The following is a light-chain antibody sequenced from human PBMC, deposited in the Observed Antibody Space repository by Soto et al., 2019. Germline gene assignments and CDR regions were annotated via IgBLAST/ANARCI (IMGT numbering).Light chain of an antibody. CDR3: QHYDSYSP. CDR1: QTITSR. V-gene: IGKV1-5*03. J-gene: IGKJ4*01. CDR2: KTS. Sequence: DIQMTQSPSTLSASVGDTVTITCRASQTITSRLAWYQQKPGKAPNLLIYKTSTVESGVPSRFSGSGSGTEFSLTISSLQPDDFATYYCQHYDSYSPFGGGTKVEIK.